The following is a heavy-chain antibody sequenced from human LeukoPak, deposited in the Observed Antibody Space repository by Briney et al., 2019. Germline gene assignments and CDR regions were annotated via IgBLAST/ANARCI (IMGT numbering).Heavy chain of an antibody. Sequence: GGSLRLSCAASGFTFSSYGMHWVRQAPGKGLEWVAVISYDGSNKYYADSVKGRFTISRDNSKNTLYLQMNSLRAEDTAVYYCAKWGYSYGFYAWGQGTLVTVSS. CDR2: ISYDGSNK. CDR1: GFTFSSYG. V-gene: IGHV3-30*18. CDR3: AKWGYSYGFYA. J-gene: IGHJ4*02. D-gene: IGHD5-18*01.